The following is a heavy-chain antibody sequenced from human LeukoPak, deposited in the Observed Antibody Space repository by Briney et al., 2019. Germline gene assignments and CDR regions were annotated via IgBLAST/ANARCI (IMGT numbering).Heavy chain of an antibody. CDR3: ARAVRSVLLWFGELLKRDKYYYYYMDV. CDR1: GYTFTGYY. J-gene: IGHJ6*03. V-gene: IGHV1-2*02. Sequence: ASVKVSCKASGYTFTGYYMHWVRQAPGQGLEWMGWINPNSGGTNYAQKFQGRVTMTRDTSISTAYMELSRLRSDDTAVYYCARAVRSVLLWFGELLKRDKYYYYYMDVWGKGTTVTVSS. CDR2: INPNSGGT. D-gene: IGHD3-10*01.